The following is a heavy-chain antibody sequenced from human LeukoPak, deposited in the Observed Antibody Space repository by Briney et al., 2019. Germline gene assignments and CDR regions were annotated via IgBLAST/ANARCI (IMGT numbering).Heavy chain of an antibody. D-gene: IGHD3-10*01. CDR2: INQDGSEK. V-gene: IGHV3-7*01. J-gene: IGHJ4*02. Sequence: GGSLRLSCAASGFTFTTYWMSWVRQAPGKGLEWVANINQDGSEKYFVDSVKGRFTISGDNAKNSLYLQMNSLRVEDTAVYYCARVAKYYYGSETYYFFEHWGQGTPVTASS. CDR1: GFTFTTYW. CDR3: ARVAKYYYGSETYYFFEH.